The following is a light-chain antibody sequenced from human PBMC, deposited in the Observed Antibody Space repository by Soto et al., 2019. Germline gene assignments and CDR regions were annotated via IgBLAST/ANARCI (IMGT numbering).Light chain of an antibody. CDR2: DAS. V-gene: IGKV3-15*01. CDR3: QQYHYWWS. CDR1: QSVSSH. Sequence: EMVMTQSPATLSVSPGERATLSCRASQSVSSHLAWYQQKPGQPPRLLIYDASARATGIPARFSGSGSGTEFTLTISSLQSEESAVYYCQQYHYWWSFGQGTKVELK. J-gene: IGKJ1*01.